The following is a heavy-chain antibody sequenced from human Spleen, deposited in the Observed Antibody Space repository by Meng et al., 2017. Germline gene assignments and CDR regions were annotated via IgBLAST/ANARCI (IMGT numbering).Heavy chain of an antibody. J-gene: IGHJ4*02. V-gene: IGHV4-30-4*01. CDR2: IYYSGST. Sequence: QVQLRESGPALVKPSETLSLTCAVSGDSISTYDYYWTWIRQPPGKGLEWIGYIYYSGSTYYNPSLTSRISMSVDPSKSQFSLKVSSVTAADTAVYFCARAPRGTYFDYWGQGTLVTVSS. D-gene: IGHD1-26*01. CDR1: GDSISTYDYY. CDR3: ARAPRGTYFDY.